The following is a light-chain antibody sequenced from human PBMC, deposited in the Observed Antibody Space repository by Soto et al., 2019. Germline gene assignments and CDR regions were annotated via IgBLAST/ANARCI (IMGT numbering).Light chain of an antibody. CDR1: QSVDRS. CDR2: GAY. J-gene: IGKJ5*01. CDR3: QQDKNWPPIT. Sequence: EVILTQSPATLSLSPGERATLSCRASQSVDRSLGWYQEKPGQAPRLLIYGAYHRAPGIPARFSGSGSGTDFTLNIDSGEADDFAVYFCQQDKNWPPITFGQGTRLDIK. V-gene: IGKV3-11*01.